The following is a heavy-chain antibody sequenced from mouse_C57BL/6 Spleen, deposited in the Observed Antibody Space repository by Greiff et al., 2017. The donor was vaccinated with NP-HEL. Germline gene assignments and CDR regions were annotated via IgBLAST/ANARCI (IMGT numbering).Heavy chain of an antibody. CDR1: GYAFSSSW. Sequence: QVQLKQSGPELVKPGASVKISCKASGYAFSSSWMNWVKQRPGKGLEWIGRIYPGDGDTNYNGKFKGKATLTADKSSSTAYMQLSSLTSEDSAVYFCATAYYRDAMDYWGQGTSVTVSS. V-gene: IGHV1-82*01. D-gene: IGHD2-10*01. CDR2: IYPGDGDT. CDR3: ATAYYRDAMDY. J-gene: IGHJ4*01.